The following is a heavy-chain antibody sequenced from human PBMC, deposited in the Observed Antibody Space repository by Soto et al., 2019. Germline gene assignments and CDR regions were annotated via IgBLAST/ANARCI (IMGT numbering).Heavy chain of an antibody. J-gene: IGHJ5*02. CDR3: ARAGRANWFDP. CDR1: GYTFTSYY. Sequence: ASVKVSCKASGYTFTSYYMHWVRQAPGQGLEWMGIINPSGGSTSYAQKFQGRVTMTRDTSTSTVYMDLSSLRSEDTAVYYCARAGRANWFDPWGQGTLVTVSS. D-gene: IGHD1-26*01. V-gene: IGHV1-46*01. CDR2: INPSGGST.